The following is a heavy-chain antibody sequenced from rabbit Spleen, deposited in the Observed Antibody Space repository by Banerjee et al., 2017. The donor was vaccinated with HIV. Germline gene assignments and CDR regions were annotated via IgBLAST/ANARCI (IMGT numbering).Heavy chain of an antibody. CDR3: ARDLLGVIGWNFYL. D-gene: IGHD1-1*01. CDR2: INAATAKP. Sequence: QSLEESGGDLVKPGASLTITCTASGFSFSSRFYMCWVRQAPGKGLEWIACINAATAKPVYATCAKGRFTISRTSSTTVTLRMTSLAAADRATYFCARDLLGVIGWNFYLWGQGTLVTVS. J-gene: IGHJ4*01. V-gene: IGHV1S40*01. CDR1: GFSFSSRFY.